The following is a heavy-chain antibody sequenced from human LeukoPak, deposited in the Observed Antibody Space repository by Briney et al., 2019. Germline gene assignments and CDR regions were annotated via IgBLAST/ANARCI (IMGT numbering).Heavy chain of an antibody. CDR1: GFTFSNYW. CDR3: VRAPATNEWRCMDY. CDR2: IKQDGSEK. D-gene: IGHD2-8*02. Sequence: GGSLRLSCAASGFTFSNYWMGWVRQAPGKGLEWVANIKQDGSEKRYVDPVEGRFTISRDNAKNSLYLQMSSLRAEDTGVYYCVRAPATNEWRCMDYWGQGTLVTVSS. J-gene: IGHJ4*02. V-gene: IGHV3-7*01.